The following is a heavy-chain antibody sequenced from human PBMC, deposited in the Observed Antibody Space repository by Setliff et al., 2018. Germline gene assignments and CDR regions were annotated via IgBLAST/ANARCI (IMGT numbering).Heavy chain of an antibody. CDR1: GFPFSGYA. CDR3: AKAAGIATTRAEFHYYYYYIGV. Sequence: ETLSLSCAASGFPFSGYAMSWVRQAPGKGLEWVSSISGSGGTTYYPGSVKGRFTISRDNSTNTVFLQINSLRAEDSARYYCAKAAGIATTRAEFHYYYYYIGVWGKGTTVTVSS. D-gene: IGHD6-25*01. V-gene: IGHV3-23*01. CDR2: ISGSGGTT. J-gene: IGHJ6*03.